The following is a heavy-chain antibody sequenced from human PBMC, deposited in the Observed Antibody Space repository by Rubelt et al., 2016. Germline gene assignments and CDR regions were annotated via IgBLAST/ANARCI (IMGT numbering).Heavy chain of an antibody. CDR1: GGSFSGYY. D-gene: IGHD3-3*01. J-gene: IGHJ4*02. V-gene: IGHV4-34*01. Sequence: QVQLQQWGAGLLKPSETLSLTCAVYGGSFSGYYWTWIPQPPGKGLEWIGEINPSGSTNYNPSLKSRVTISVDTSKTKISRRLGSVNAADTAVYHCARGSGADGVVIEAGYWGQGTPVTVSS. CDR2: INPSGST. CDR3: ARGSGADGVVIEAGY.